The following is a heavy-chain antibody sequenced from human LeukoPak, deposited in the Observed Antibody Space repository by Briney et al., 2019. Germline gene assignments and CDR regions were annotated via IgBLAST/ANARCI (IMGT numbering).Heavy chain of an antibody. CDR1: GGSISSYY. CDR2: IYYSGNT. J-gene: IGHJ1*01. V-gene: IGHV4-59*08. Sequence: PSETLSLTCTVSGGSISSYYWSWIRQPPGMGLEWIAYIYYSGNTRYNPSLQSRVTISVDTSKNQFSLKLNSVTAADTAVYYCARLWVGYCIVGSCGYFFEHGAQGTVVTVFS. CDR3: ARLWVGYCIVGSCGYFFEH. D-gene: IGHD2-15*01.